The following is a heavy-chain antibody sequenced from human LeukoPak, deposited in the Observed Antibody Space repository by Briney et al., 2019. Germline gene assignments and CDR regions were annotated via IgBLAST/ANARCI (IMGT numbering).Heavy chain of an antibody. J-gene: IGHJ6*03. CDR2: IRVYNGYT. CDR1: GYDFTNYG. CDR3: ARYASGNYYSSSETFYYYYMDV. D-gene: IGHD3-10*01. V-gene: IGHV1-18*01. Sequence: ASVKVSCKASGYDFTNYGISWVRQARGQGLEWMGWIRVYNGYTKYTEKVKGRVSMTTDTPTGTAYMELRNLRSDDTAVYYCARYASGNYYSSSETFYYYYMDVWGKGTTVTVSS.